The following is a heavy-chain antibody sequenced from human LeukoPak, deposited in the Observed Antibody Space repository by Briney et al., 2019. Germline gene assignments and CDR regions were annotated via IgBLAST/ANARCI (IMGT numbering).Heavy chain of an antibody. V-gene: IGHV4-4*07. D-gene: IGHD1-1*01. CDR3: AREPGTRKGDDAFDI. Sequence: SETLCLTCTVSGGSISSYYWSWIRQPAGKVLEWIGRIYTSGSTNYNPSLKSRVTMSVETSKNQFSLKLSSVTAADTAVYYCAREPGTRKGDDAFDIWGQGTMVTVSS. CDR1: GGSISSYY. CDR2: IYTSGST. J-gene: IGHJ3*02.